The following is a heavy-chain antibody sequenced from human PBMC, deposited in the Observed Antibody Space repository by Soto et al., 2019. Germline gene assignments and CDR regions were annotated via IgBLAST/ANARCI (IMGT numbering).Heavy chain of an antibody. V-gene: IGHV5-10-1*01. CDR3: AGRFGSGGFLGVTDTTAPYGCFDS. CDR2: IDPSDSYT. D-gene: IGHD3-10*01. CDR1: GYSFTSYR. J-gene: IGHJ5*01. Sequence: GEYLTISCKGSGYSFTSYRISWVRQMPGKGMELMGRIDPSDSYTNYSPSFQRHVTISADKSIRTPYLQWSSLKASDTAMSDCAGRFGSGGFLGVTDTTAPYGCFDSWGQGTRVTVST.